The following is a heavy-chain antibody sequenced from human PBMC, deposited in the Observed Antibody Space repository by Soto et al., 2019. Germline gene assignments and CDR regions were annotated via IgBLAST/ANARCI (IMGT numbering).Heavy chain of an antibody. CDR3: ATEENSGYDYRY. D-gene: IGHD5-12*01. CDR2: ISAYNGNT. J-gene: IGHJ1*01. V-gene: IGHV1-18*01. Sequence: QVQLVQSGAEVKKPGASLKVSCKASGYTFTRYGISWVRQAPGQVLEWMGWISAYNGNTNYAQKLKGRVTMTTDTSTTTDKMELRSLGSEDTAVYYCATEENSGYDYRYWCEGTRVTASS. CDR1: GYTFTRYG.